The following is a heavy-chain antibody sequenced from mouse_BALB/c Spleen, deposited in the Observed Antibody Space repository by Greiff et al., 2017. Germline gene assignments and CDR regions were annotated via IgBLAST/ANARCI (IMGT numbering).Heavy chain of an antibody. Sequence: EVKLMESGGGLVQPGGSRKLSCAASGFTFSSFGMHWVRQAPEKGLEWVAYISSGSSTIYYADTVKGRFTISRDNPKNTLFLQMTSLRSEDTAMYYCARSGTGGYFDVWGAGTTVTVSS. D-gene: IGHD3-3*01. CDR1: GFTFSSFG. CDR2: ISSGSSTI. J-gene: IGHJ1*01. V-gene: IGHV5-17*02. CDR3: ARSGTGGYFDV.